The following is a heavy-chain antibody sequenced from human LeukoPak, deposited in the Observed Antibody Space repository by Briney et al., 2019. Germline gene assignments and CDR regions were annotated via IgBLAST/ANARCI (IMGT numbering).Heavy chain of an antibody. J-gene: IGHJ4*02. CDR3: TRVGSSSSFDY. V-gene: IGHV3-49*04. CDR2: IRNKAYGGTT. CDR1: GFTFGDYA. D-gene: IGHD6-6*01. Sequence: PGGSLRLSCTASGFTFGDYAMSWVRQAPGKGLEWVGFIRNKAYGGTTEYAASVKGRFTISRDDSKSIAYLQMNSLKTEDTAVYYCTRVGSSSSFDYWAREPWSPSPQ.